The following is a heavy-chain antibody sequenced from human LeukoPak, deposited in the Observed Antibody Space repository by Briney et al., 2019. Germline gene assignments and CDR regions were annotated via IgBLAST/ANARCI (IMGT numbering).Heavy chain of an antibody. CDR2: IYYSGST. J-gene: IGHJ5*02. CDR1: GGSISSSSFY. V-gene: IGHV4-39*01. D-gene: IGHD2-2*02. Sequence: SETLSLTCTVSGGSISSSSFYWGWIRQPPGKGLEWIGSIYYSGSTYYNPSLKSRVTISVDTSKNQFSLKLSSVTAADTAVYYCARHFVVVPAAIGWFDPWGQGTLVTVSS. CDR3: ARHFVVVPAAIGWFDP.